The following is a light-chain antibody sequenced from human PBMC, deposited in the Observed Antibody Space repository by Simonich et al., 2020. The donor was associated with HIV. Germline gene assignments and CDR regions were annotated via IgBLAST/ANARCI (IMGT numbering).Light chain of an antibody. CDR2: DAS. CDR3: QQRSNPLT. CDR1: QSVSSY. J-gene: IGKJ4*01. V-gene: IGKV3-11*01. Sequence: EIVLTQSPATLSLSPGERATLHCRASQSVSSYLAWYQQKPGQAPRLLIYDASNRATVLPARFSGSGSGTDFTLTISSLEPEDFAVYDCQQRSNPLTFGGGTKVEIK.